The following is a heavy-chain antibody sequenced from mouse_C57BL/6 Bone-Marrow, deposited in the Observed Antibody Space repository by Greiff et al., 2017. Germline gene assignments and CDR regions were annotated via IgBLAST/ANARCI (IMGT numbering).Heavy chain of an antibody. Sequence: EVQLVESGAELVRPGASVKLSCTASGFNIKDAYIHWVKQRPEQGLEWIGWIDPEIGDTEYASKFQGKATITSDTSSNTAYLQLSSLTSEDTAGYYCSSFDGNYFDFWGQGTPLTVAS. J-gene: IGHJ2*01. CDR1: GFNIKDAY. D-gene: IGHD2-3*01. V-gene: IGHV14-4*01. CDR2: IDPEIGDT. CDR3: SSFDGNYFDF.